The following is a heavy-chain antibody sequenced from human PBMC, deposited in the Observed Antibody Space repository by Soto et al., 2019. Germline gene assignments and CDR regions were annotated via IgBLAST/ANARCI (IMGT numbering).Heavy chain of an antibody. CDR3: ARDLRGPITMIVAYYYYYGMDV. Sequence: SGGSLRLSCAASGFTFSSYAMHWVRQAPGKGLEWVAVISYDGSNKYYADSVKGRFTISRDNSKNTLYLQMNSLRAEDTAVYYCARDLRGPITMIVAYYYYYGMDVWGQGTTVTVSS. CDR1: GFTFSSYA. D-gene: IGHD3-22*01. CDR2: ISYDGSNK. J-gene: IGHJ6*02. V-gene: IGHV3-30-3*01.